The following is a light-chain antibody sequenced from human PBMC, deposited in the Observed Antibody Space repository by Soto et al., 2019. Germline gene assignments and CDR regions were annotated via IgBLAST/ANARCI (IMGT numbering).Light chain of an antibody. Sequence: ESVLTQSPGTLSMSPGERATLSCRASQSVSSSYSAWYQQKPGQAPRLLIYGASSRATGIPDRFSGSGSGTDFTLTISSLQPDDFATYCYQQYNPYFPLTFGQGTKVDI. J-gene: IGKJ1*01. CDR3: QQYNPYFPLT. CDR1: QSVSSSY. V-gene: IGKV3-20*01. CDR2: GAS.